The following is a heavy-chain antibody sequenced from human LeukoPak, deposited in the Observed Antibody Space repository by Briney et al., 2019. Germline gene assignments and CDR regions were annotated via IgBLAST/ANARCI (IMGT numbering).Heavy chain of an antibody. V-gene: IGHV4-39*07. Sequence: PGGSLRLSCAASGFTFTMFSMNWLRQAPGKGLEWIGSIYYSGSTYYNPSLKSRVTISVDTSKNQFSLKLSSVTAADTAVYYCARAGLVLLWFGELLGKPNWFDPWGQGTLVTVSS. J-gene: IGHJ5*02. D-gene: IGHD3-10*01. CDR2: IYYSGST. CDR1: GFTFTMFS. CDR3: ARAGLVLLWFGELLGKPNWFDP.